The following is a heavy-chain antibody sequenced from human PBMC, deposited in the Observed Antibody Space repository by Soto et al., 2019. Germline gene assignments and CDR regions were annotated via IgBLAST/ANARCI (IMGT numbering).Heavy chain of an antibody. J-gene: IGHJ4*02. V-gene: IGHV1-18*01. D-gene: IGHD6-6*01. Sequence: ASVKVSCKASGYTFTIYAISWVLQAPGQGLEWMGWISTYSGSTDYAPNLQGRVSMTTDTSTTTAYMELRSLRSDDTAVYYCTRERLHKTSSTTVDDWGQGALVNVAS. CDR3: TRERLHKTSSTTVDD. CDR2: ISTYSGST. CDR1: GYTFTIYA.